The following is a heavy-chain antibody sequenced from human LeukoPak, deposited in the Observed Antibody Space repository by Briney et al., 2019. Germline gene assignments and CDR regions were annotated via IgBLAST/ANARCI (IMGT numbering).Heavy chain of an antibody. CDR1: GFTFSSYE. CDR3: AREMGDKYSSSWALDL. J-gene: IGHJ2*01. CDR2: ISSSGSTI. D-gene: IGHD6-13*01. V-gene: IGHV3-48*03. Sequence: PGGSLRLSCAASGFTFSSYEMNWVRQAPGKGLEWVSYISSSGSTIYYADSVKGRFTISRDNAKNSLYLQMNSLRAGDTAVYYCAREMGDKYSSSWALDLWGRGTLVTVSS.